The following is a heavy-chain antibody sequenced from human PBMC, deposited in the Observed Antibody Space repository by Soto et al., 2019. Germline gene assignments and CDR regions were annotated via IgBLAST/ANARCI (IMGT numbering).Heavy chain of an antibody. CDR3: VRGGSIGVSGDDY. D-gene: IGHD6-19*01. CDR1: GFTFSSYA. CDR2: ILGGSGKT. J-gene: IGHJ4*02. V-gene: IGHV3-23*01. Sequence: EVQLLESGGGLVQPGGSLRLSCATSGFTFSSYAMTWVRQAPGKGLEWVALILGGSGKTYYADSVKGRFTISRDNSKNTPTLQMNSLRAADAAVYYCVRGGSIGVSGDDYRGQGTLVTVSS.